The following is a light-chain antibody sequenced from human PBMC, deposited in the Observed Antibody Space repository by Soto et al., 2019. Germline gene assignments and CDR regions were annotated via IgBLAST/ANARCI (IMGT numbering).Light chain of an antibody. CDR1: QGIRND. CDR2: AAS. V-gene: IGKV1-6*01. Sequence: AIQMTQSPSSLSASVGDRVTITCRASQGIRNDLGWYQQKVGKAPKLLIYAASTLQSGVSSRFSGSGSGTDFTLTISSLQPEDFATYYCLQNYNYALTFGGGTKVEMK. J-gene: IGKJ4*01. CDR3: LQNYNYALT.